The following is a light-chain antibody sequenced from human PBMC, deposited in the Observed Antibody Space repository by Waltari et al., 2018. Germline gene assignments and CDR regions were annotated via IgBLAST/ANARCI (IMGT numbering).Light chain of an antibody. CDR1: QNIGKY. J-gene: IGKJ5*01. CDR3: QQSSSTPQST. V-gene: IGKV1-39*01. Sequence: DIQMTQSPSSLSASIVDRVTITCRASQNIGKYLNWYQHKPGKAPKLLIYAASSLLSGVPSRFSGSGSGTDFTFTISSLQPEDFATYYCQQSSSTPQSTFGQGTRLEIK. CDR2: AAS.